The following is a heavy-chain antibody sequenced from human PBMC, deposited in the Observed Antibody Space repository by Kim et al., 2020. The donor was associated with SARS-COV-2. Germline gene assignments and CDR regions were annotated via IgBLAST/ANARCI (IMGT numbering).Heavy chain of an antibody. CDR2: ISAYNGNT. V-gene: IGHV1-18*01. CDR1: GYTFTSYG. CDR3: ARDPGFVSGYSYGNYYYYGMDV. J-gene: IGHJ6*02. D-gene: IGHD5-18*01. Sequence: ASVKVSCKASGYTFTSYGISWVRQAPGQGLEWMGWISAYNGNTNYAQKLQGRVTMTTDTSTSTAYMELRSLRSDDTAVYYCARDPGFVSGYSYGNYYYYGMDVWGQGTTVTVSS.